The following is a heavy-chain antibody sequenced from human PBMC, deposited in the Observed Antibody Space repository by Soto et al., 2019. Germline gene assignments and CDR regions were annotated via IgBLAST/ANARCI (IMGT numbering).Heavy chain of an antibody. Sequence: ASVKVSCKASGYTFTSYYMHWVRQAPGQGLEWKGIINPSGGSTSYEQKFQGRVTMTRDTSTSTVYMELSSLRSEDTAVYYCARAGDGYGDYFDYYYYGMDVWGQGTTVTVSS. J-gene: IGHJ6*02. CDR3: ARAGDGYGDYFDYYYYGMDV. V-gene: IGHV1-46*01. CDR1: GYTFTSYY. D-gene: IGHD4-17*01. CDR2: INPSGGST.